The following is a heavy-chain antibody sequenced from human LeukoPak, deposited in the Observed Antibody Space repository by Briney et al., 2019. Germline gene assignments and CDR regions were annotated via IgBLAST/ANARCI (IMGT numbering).Heavy chain of an antibody. Sequence: EASVKVSCKASGYTFTGYYMHWVRQAPGQGLEWMGWINPNSGGTNYAQKFQGWVTMTRDASISTAYMELSRLRSDDTAVYYCARSSTIAVAATGFDYWGQGTLVTVSS. CDR2: INPNSGGT. V-gene: IGHV1-2*04. J-gene: IGHJ4*02. D-gene: IGHD6-19*01. CDR1: GYTFTGYY. CDR3: ARSSTIAVAATGFDY.